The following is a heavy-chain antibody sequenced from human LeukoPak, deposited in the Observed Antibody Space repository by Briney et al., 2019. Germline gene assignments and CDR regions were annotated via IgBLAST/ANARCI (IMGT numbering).Heavy chain of an antibody. CDR1: GFSVRTNF. V-gene: IGHV3-66*01. J-gene: IGHJ5*02. Sequence: SGGSLRLSCAVSGFSVRTNFMSWVRQAPGKGLEWVSVIYTGGGTDHADSVKGRFTISRDNSKNTLYLQMNSLRAEDTAVYYCARGGGSSWYGNWFDPWGQGTLVTVSS. D-gene: IGHD6-13*01. CDR3: ARGGGSSWYGNWFDP. CDR2: IYTGGGT.